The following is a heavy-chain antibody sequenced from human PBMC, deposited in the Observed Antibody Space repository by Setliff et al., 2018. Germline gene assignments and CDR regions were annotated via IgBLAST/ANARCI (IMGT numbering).Heavy chain of an antibody. Sequence: GVSLRLSCARSGFIFTKEWMSWVSQAPGTGLELVANINPDGSEKNYVDSVKVRFSISRDIAKNSLILQMNSLRVDDTAVYYCARGPFWGQGTLVTVSA. CDR3: ARGPF. CDR1: GFIFTKEW. CDR2: INPDGSEK. V-gene: IGHV3-7*03. J-gene: IGHJ4*02.